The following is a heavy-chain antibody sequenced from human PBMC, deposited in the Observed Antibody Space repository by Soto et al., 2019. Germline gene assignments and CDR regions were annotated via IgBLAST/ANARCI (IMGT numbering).Heavy chain of an antibody. D-gene: IGHD5-18*01. Sequence: SVKVSCKAPGGTFSSYAISWVRQAPGQGLEWMGGIIPIFGTANYAQKFQGRVTITADKSTSTAYMELSSLRSEDTAVYYCARGNSYGPYYYYGMDVWGQGTTVTVSS. J-gene: IGHJ6*02. CDR2: IIPIFGTA. CDR3: ARGNSYGPYYYYGMDV. V-gene: IGHV1-69*06. CDR1: GGTFSSYA.